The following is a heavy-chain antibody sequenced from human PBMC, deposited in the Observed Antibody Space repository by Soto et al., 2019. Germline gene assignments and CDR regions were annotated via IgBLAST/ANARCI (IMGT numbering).Heavy chain of an antibody. CDR2: VRNKANSYTT. CDR1: GFRFSDHF. V-gene: IGHV3-72*01. J-gene: IGHJ4*02. D-gene: IGHD1-26*01. Sequence: EVQLVESGGGLVQSGGSLRLSCAASGFRFSDHFMDWVRQAPGKGLQWIGRVRNKANSYTTVYAASVEGRFTVSRDDSKNLLYLQINSLKIEDTAVYYCARDKLGGGFDYWGQGTLVTVSA. CDR3: ARDKLGGGFDY.